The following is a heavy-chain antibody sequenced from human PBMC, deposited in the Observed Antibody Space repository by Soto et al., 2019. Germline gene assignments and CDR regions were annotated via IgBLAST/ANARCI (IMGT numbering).Heavy chain of an antibody. V-gene: IGHV3-74*01. CDR1: GFTFSGYW. D-gene: IGHD3-10*01. Sequence: GSLRLSCAASGFTFSGYWMHWVRQVPGKGLVWVSRINSDGSITGYADSVRGRFVISRDNSKKTLYLQMTSLTAEDSAMYYCARGSTDSYPGSRIFDFWGRGTLVTVSS. J-gene: IGHJ4*02. CDR2: INSDGSIT. CDR3: ARGSTDSYPGSRIFDF.